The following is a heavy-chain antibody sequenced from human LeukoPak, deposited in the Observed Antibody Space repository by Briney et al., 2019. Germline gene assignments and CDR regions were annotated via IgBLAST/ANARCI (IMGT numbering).Heavy chain of an antibody. CDR3: ARALIAAAGPFDY. V-gene: IGHV4-39*01. CDR1: GGSISSSSYY. Sequence: PSETLSLTCTVSGGSISSSSYYWGWIRQPPGKGLEWIGSIYYSGNTYYNASLKSRVTISVDTSKNQFSLKLSSVTAADTAVYYCARALIAAAGPFDYWGQGTLVTVSS. D-gene: IGHD6-13*01. CDR2: IYYSGNT. J-gene: IGHJ4*02.